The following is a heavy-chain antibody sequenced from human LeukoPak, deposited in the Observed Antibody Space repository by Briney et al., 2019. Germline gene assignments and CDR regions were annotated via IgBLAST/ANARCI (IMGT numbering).Heavy chain of an antibody. CDR3: ARGWDYDSGGRPTAYVY. Sequence: SVKVSCKASGGTFSSYAISWVRQAPGQGLEWMEGIIPIFGTANYAQKFQGKVTITADESTSTAYMELSSLRSEDTAIYYCARGWDYDSGGRPTAYVYWGQGTLVSVSS. CDR1: GGTFSSYA. D-gene: IGHD3-22*01. CDR2: IIPIFGTA. J-gene: IGHJ4*02. V-gene: IGHV1-69*01.